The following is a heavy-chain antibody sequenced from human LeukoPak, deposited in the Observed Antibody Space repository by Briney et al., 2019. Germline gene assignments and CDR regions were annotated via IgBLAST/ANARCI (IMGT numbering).Heavy chain of an antibody. CDR2: ISGSGSDI. V-gene: IGHV3-11*01. J-gene: IGHJ4*02. CDR1: GFTFSDYY. D-gene: IGHD3-22*01. CDR3: AKDTDRNYYDSSGYIDY. Sequence: GGSLRLSCATSGFTFSDYYMSWIRQAPGKGLEWLSYISGSGSDINYADSVKGRFTVSRDNAKSALYLQMNSLRAEDMALYYCAKDTDRNYYDSSGYIDYWGQGTLVTVSS.